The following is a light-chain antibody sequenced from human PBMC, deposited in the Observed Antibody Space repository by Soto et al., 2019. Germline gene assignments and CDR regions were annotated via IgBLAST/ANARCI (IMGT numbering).Light chain of an antibody. CDR1: SSDVGGNKY. Sequence: QYALTQPASVSGSPGQSITISCTGSSSDVGGNKYVSWYQQHPGKAPKVMIYDVSNRPSGVSDRFSGSKSGNTASLTISGLQAEDEGDYYCSSYTTRNTRLFVGGTKVTVL. J-gene: IGLJ3*02. CDR2: DVS. CDR3: SSYTTRNTRL. V-gene: IGLV2-14*01.